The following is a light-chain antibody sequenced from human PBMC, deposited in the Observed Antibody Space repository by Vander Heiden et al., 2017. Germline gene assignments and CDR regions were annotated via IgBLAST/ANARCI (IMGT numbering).Light chain of an antibody. CDR1: QGISNY. V-gene: IGKV1-27*01. J-gene: IGKJ3*01. Sequence: DIQMTQSPSSLSASVGDRVTITCRASQGISNYLAWYQQKPGKVPKLLIYAASTLQSWVPSRFSGSGSGTDFTLTISSLQPEDVATYYCQKYNSAPPNTFGPGTKVDIK. CDR2: AAS. CDR3: QKYNSAPPNT.